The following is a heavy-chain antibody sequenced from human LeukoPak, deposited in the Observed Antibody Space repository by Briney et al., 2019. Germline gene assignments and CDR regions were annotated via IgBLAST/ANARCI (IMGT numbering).Heavy chain of an antibody. J-gene: IGHJ4*02. CDR3: AKESKWLPSN. CDR1: GFTFSSFA. D-gene: IGHD6-19*01. Sequence: GGSLRPSCAASGFTFSSFAMTWVRQAPGKGLEWVALISGVGDATHYADSVKGRFMISRDNSKNTLILQMNGPRADDSAIYYCAKESKWLPSNWGQGTRVTVSS. V-gene: IGHV3-23*01. CDR2: ISGVGDAT.